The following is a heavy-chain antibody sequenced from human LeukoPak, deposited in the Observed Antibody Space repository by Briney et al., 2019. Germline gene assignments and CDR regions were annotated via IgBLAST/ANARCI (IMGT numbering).Heavy chain of an antibody. Sequence: GRSLRLSCAASGFTFSSYGMHWVRQAPGKGLEWVAVISYDGSNKYYADSVKGRFTISRDNYKNTLYLQMNSLRAEDTAVYYCAKSARRFLEWLFMDVWGQGTTVTVSS. CDR3: AKSARRFLEWLFMDV. CDR2: ISYDGSNK. J-gene: IGHJ6*02. D-gene: IGHD3-3*01. V-gene: IGHV3-30*18. CDR1: GFTFSSYG.